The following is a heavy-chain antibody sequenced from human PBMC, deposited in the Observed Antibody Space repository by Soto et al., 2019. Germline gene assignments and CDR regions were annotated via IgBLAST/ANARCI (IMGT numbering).Heavy chain of an antibody. J-gene: IGHJ4*02. CDR2: IKLDASEK. V-gene: IGHV3-7*03. CDR1: GFTFGYYW. Sequence: PGGSLRLSCAASGFTFGYYWMSWVRQAPGKGLEWLATIKLDASEKKYVDSVKGRFTISRDNAKKSLYLDMNSLRAEDTAVYFCARGRGYYDISGYDFWGQGTPVTVSS. D-gene: IGHD3-22*01. CDR3: ARGRGYYDISGYDF.